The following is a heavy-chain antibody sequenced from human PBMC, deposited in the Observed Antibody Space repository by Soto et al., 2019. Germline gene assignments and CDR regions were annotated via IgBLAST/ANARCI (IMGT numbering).Heavy chain of an antibody. V-gene: IGHV4-59*01. J-gene: IGHJ2*01. CDR2: IYNSGST. Sequence: QVQVQESGPGLVKPSATLSLTCTASGGSISSYYWRWIRQPPGKGLEWIAYIYNSGSTNYNPSLKRGVTISVDTPKNQFSLMLSSVTAADTDVYYCARVRGPFDLWGRGTLVTVSS. CDR3: ARVRGPFDL. CDR1: GGSISSYY.